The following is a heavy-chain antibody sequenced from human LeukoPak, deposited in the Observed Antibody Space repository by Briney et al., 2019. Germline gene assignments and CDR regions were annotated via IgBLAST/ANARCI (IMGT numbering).Heavy chain of an antibody. CDR2: INHSGST. CDR3: ARGPYNRNYYGSGSYGR. Sequence: PSETLSLTCAVYGGSFSGYYWSWIRQPPGKGLEWIGEINHSGSTNYNPSLKSRVTISVDTSKNQFSLKLSSVTAADTAVYYCARGPYNRNYYGSGSYGRGGQGTLVTVSS. D-gene: IGHD3-10*01. J-gene: IGHJ4*02. CDR1: GGSFSGYY. V-gene: IGHV4-34*01.